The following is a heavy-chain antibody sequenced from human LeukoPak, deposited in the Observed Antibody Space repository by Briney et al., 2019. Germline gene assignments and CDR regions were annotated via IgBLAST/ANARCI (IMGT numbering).Heavy chain of an antibody. Sequence: GESLKISCKGFGYSFTDYWIDWVRQMPGKGLEWMGIIYPGDSDTRYSPSFQGQVTISADKSISTAYLQWSSLKASDTATYYCARHSGSSSSGADYWGQGTLVTVSS. CDR1: GYSFTDYW. J-gene: IGHJ4*02. CDR3: ARHSGSSSSGADY. D-gene: IGHD6-6*01. CDR2: IYPGDSDT. V-gene: IGHV5-51*01.